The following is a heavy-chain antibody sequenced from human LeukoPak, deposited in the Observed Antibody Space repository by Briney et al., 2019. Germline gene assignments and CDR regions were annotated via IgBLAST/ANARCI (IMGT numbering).Heavy chain of an antibody. CDR1: GYTFTSYD. J-gene: IGHJ4*02. CDR3: ARAANYYDSSGYYDDY. V-gene: IGHV1-8*01. D-gene: IGHD3-22*01. CDR2: MNPNSGNT. Sequence: ASVKVSCKASGYTFTSYDINWVRQATGQGLEWMGWMNPNSGNTGYAQKFQGRVTMTRNTSISTAYMGMSRLRSEGTAVYYCARAANYYDSSGYYDDYWGQGTLVTVSS.